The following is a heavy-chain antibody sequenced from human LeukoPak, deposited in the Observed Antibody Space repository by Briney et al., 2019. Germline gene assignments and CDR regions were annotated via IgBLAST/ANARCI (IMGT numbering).Heavy chain of an antibody. CDR1: GGSISSGGYY. V-gene: IGHV4-30-2*01. CDR2: IHHSGDT. Sequence: SQTLSLTCTVSGGSISSGGYYWSWIRQPPGKGLEWIGYIHHSGDTYQNPSLKSRVTVSSDRSKNQFYLKLSSVTAADTAVYYCARLIAADPQLDYWGQGTLVTVSS. CDR3: ARLIAADPQLDY. D-gene: IGHD6-13*01. J-gene: IGHJ4*02.